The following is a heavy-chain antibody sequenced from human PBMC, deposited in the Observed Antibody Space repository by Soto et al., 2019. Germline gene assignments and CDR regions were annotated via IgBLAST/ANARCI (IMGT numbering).Heavy chain of an antibody. D-gene: IGHD3-16*02. CDR1: SWSLSGYY. J-gene: IGHJ4*02. Sequence: PXETLSLTCSLYSWSLSGYYWSWIRQPPGKGLEWIGEISPSGTTNYSPSLKSRVSISVDMSKNQFSLNLTSLTAADTAVYYCARAPKVIVSAQARTDFWGQGSLVTVSS. V-gene: IGHV4-34*01. CDR3: ARAPKVIVSAQARTDF. CDR2: ISPSGTT.